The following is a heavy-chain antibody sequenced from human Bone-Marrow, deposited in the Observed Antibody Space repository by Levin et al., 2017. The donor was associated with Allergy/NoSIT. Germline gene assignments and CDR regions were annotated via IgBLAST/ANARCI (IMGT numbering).Heavy chain of an antibody. CDR3: ARRSDSVNYRYYFDL. Sequence: SETLSLTCAVSGGSISSVNWWSWVRQPPGKGLEWIAEIYHSGTTYYNPTLKSRVTISLDNSKNQFSLEVTSVTAADTAVYFCARRSDSVNYRYYFDLWGQGTLVTVSS. V-gene: IGHV4-4*02. D-gene: IGHD4-11*01. CDR1: GGSISSVNW. J-gene: IGHJ4*02. CDR2: IYHSGTT.